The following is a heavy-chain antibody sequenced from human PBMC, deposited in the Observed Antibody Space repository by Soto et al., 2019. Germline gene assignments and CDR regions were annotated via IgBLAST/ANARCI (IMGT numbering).Heavy chain of an antibody. CDR1: GGGNWRDYR. CDR2: IIPKLGSA. CDR3: ARGGEGYNFCAVY. Sequence: QVQLVQSGAEVKEPGSSVKVSCKASGGGNWRDYRTTWVRRAPGQGLEWMGGIIPKLGSANYAQKFQGSVTMTVHEATNSVYMELRRLRSDDTAVYYCARGGEGYNFCAVYWCQVTPVTVAS. D-gene: IGHD5-12*01. V-gene: IGHV1-69*01. J-gene: IGHJ4*02.